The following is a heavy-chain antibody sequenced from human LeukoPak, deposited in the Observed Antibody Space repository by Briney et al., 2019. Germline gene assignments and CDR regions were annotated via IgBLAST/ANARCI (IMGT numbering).Heavy chain of an antibody. CDR2: ISSSSSYI. J-gene: IGHJ4*02. Sequence: GGSLRLSCAASGFTFSSYSMNWVRQAPGKGLEWVSSISSSSSYIYYADSVKGRFTISRDNAKNSLYLQMNSLRAEDTAVYYCVRDLYRIVVVPHYFDYWGQGTLVTVSS. CDR1: GFTFSSYS. V-gene: IGHV3-21*01. CDR3: VRDLYRIVVVPHYFDY. D-gene: IGHD3-22*01.